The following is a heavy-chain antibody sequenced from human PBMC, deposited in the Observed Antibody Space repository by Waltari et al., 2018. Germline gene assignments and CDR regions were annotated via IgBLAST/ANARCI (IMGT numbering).Heavy chain of an antibody. CDR1: GFTFSSYA. Sequence: EVQLLESGGGLVQPGGSLRLSCAASGFTFSSYAMSWVRQAPGKGLEWVSAISGSGGSTYDADAGKGRFTISRDNSKNTLYLQMNSLRAEDTAVYYCAKEGGVLRFLEWLGYFDYWGQGTLVTVSS. D-gene: IGHD3-3*01. CDR3: AKEGGVLRFLEWLGYFDY. V-gene: IGHV3-23*01. CDR2: ISGSGGST. J-gene: IGHJ4*02.